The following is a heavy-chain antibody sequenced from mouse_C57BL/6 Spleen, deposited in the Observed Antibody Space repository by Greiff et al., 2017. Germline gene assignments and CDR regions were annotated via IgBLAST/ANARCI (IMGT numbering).Heavy chain of an antibody. J-gene: IGHJ4*01. CDR1: GFSLTCYG. Sequence: VQGVESGPGLVAPSQSLSITCTVSGFSLTCYGVSWVRQPPGKGLEWLGVIWGDGSTNYHSALLSRLSVSKDNSKSQVFLKLNSLQTDDTVTYYDAIYGSSYDYAMDYWGQGTSVTVSS. V-gene: IGHV2-3*01. CDR2: IWGDGST. D-gene: IGHD1-1*01. CDR3: AIYGSSYDYAMDY.